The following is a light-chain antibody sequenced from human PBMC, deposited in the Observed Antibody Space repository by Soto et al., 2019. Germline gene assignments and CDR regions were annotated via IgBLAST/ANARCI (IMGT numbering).Light chain of an antibody. CDR3: QQYNDWPPLT. J-gene: IGKJ4*01. CDR2: GAS. Sequence: EIVLTQSPGTLSLSPGERATLSCRASQSVSGSYLAWYQQKPGQAPRLLIYGASTRATGIPARFSGSGSGTEFTLTISSLQSEDSAVYYCQQYNDWPPLTFGGGTKVEIK. V-gene: IGKV3-15*01. CDR1: QSVSGSY.